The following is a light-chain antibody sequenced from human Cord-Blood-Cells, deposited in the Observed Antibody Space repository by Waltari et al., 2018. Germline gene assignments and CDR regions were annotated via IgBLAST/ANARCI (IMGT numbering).Light chain of an antibody. J-gene: IGKJ4*01. V-gene: IGKV1-12*01. CDR3: QQANSFPLT. CDR1: QGISSC. Sequence: DIQMTQSPSSVSASVGDRVTITCRASQGISSCLAWYQQKPGKAPKHLIYAASSLQSGGPSRFSGSGSGTDFTLTISSLQPEDFATYYCQQANSFPLTFGGGTKVEIK. CDR2: AAS.